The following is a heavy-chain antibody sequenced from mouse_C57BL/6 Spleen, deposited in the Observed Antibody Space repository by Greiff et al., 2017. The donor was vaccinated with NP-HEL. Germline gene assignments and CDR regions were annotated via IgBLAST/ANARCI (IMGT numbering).Heavy chain of an antibody. D-gene: IGHD2-3*01. CDR1: SYTFTSYW. V-gene: IGHV1-72*01. J-gene: IGHJ2*01. Sequence: QVPLQQTGAELVKPGASVKLSCKASSYTFTSYWMHWVKQRPGRGLEWIGRIDPNSGGTKYNEKFKSKATLTVDKPSSTAYMQLSSLTSEDSAVYYCARELGPDDGYSFDYWGLGTTLTVSS. CDR3: ARELGPDDGYSFDY. CDR2: IDPNSGGT.